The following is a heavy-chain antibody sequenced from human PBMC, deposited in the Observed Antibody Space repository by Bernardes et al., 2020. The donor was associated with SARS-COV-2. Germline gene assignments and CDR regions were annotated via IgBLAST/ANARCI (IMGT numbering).Heavy chain of an antibody. CDR1: GFIFTKFW. J-gene: IGHJ4*02. CDR2: ITQVGSEQ. V-gene: IGHV3-7*03. CDR3: ARDSYYNSGTYYYSSRVYFDY. D-gene: IGHD3-10*01. Sequence: GVSLRLSCAASGFIFTKFWATWVSHTERKGLAWDAQITQVGSEQTYMDSVKGRFVVSRDNAKKLLYLQMSSLRAEDTAMYYCARDSYYNSGTYYYSSRVYFDYWGQGTLATVSS.